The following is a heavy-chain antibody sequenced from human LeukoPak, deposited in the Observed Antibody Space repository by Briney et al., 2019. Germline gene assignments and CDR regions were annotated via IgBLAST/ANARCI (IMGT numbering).Heavy chain of an antibody. J-gene: IGHJ4*02. D-gene: IGHD3-10*01. Sequence: GGSLRLSCAASGFTFSSYGINWVRQAPGKGLEWVSFIGTTSSYIYYADSVKGRFTISRDNAKNSLYLQMNSLRAEDTAVYYCAREYGSGSYEDYWGQGTLVTVSS. CDR2: IGTTSSYI. CDR1: GFTFSSYG. V-gene: IGHV3-21*01. CDR3: AREYGSGSYEDY.